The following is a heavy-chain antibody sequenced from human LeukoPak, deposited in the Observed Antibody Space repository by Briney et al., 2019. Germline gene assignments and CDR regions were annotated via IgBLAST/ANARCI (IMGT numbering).Heavy chain of an antibody. J-gene: IGHJ4*02. CDR3: ASGGTTVIQPSY. Sequence: PGGSLRLSCAASGFTFSSYSMNWVRQAPGKGLEWVSSISSSSSYIYYADSVKGRFTISRDNAKNSLYLQMNSLRAEDTAVYYCASGGTTVIQPSYWGQGTLVTVSS. CDR1: GFTFSSYS. V-gene: IGHV3-21*01. CDR2: ISSSSSYI. D-gene: IGHD4-17*01.